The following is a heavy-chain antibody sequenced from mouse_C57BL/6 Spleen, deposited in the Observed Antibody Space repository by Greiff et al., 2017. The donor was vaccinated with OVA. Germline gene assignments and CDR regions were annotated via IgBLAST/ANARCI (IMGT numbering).Heavy chain of an antibody. CDR1: GYSFTGYY. CDR2: INPNTGST. J-gene: IGHJ4*01. D-gene: IGHD2-2*01. Sequence: EVQLQESGPELVKPGASVKMSCKASGYSFTGYYINWVKQRPGQGLEWIGDINPNTGSTNYNQKFKGKATLTVDTSSSTAYMQLNSLTSEDSAVFYCARESYGYGFGDWGQGATVTV. CDR3: ARESYGYGFGD. V-gene: IGHV1-42*01.